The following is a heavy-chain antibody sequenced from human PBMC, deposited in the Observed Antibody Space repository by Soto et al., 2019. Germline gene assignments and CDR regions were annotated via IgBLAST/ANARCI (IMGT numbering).Heavy chain of an antibody. V-gene: IGHV3-48*03. Sequence: PGGSHSHYSSVSGVPFSSYGIRWVSQAPGKGLEWVSYISSSGSTIYYADSVKGRFTISRDNAKNSLYLQMNSLRAEDTAVYYCARVGRVTMGYYWGQGTLVTVSS. CDR3: ARVGRVTMGYY. CDR1: GVPFSSYG. D-gene: IGHD3-10*01. CDR2: ISSSGSTI. J-gene: IGHJ4*02.